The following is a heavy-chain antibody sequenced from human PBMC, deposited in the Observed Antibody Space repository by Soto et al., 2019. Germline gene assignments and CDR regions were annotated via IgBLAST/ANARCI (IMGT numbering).Heavy chain of an antibody. Sequence: PETLCLTSTFAGGSLSSSKYYRGRIPQPPGKGLEWIGSIYYSGSTYYNPSLKSRVTISVDTSKNQFSLKLSSVTAADTAVYYCARRIAAAGIFWFDPWGQGTLVTVS. J-gene: IGHJ5*02. CDR3: ARRIAAAGIFWFDP. CDR2: IYYSGST. D-gene: IGHD6-13*01. V-gene: IGHV4-39*01. CDR1: GGSLSSSKYY.